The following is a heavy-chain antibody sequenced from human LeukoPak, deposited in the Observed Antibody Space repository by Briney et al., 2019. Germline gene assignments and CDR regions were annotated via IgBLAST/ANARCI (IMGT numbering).Heavy chain of an antibody. CDR1: GFTFSRYW. CDR3: ARDSPGYGGYSY. J-gene: IGHJ4*02. Sequence: GGSLRLSCTASGFTFSRYWMTWVRQAPGKGLEWVANIKEDGSAKYYVDSMKGRFTISRDNAKNSLYLQINSLRAEDTAVYYCARDSPGYGGYSYWGQGTLVSVSS. D-gene: IGHD5-12*01. CDR2: IKEDGSAK. V-gene: IGHV3-7*04.